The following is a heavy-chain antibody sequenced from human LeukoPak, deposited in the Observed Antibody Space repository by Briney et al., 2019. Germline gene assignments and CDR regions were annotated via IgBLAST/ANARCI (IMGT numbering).Heavy chain of an antibody. D-gene: IGHD3-22*01. CDR2: ISSSSSYI. CDR1: GFTVSSNY. V-gene: IGHV3-21*01. Sequence: GGSLRLSCAASGFTVSSNYMSWVRQAPGKGLEWVSSISSSSSYIYYADSVKGRFTISRDNAKNSLYLQMNSLRAEDTAVYYCTRGYYDSSGTDSHLDFDYWGQGTLVTVSS. J-gene: IGHJ4*02. CDR3: TRGYYDSSGTDSHLDFDY.